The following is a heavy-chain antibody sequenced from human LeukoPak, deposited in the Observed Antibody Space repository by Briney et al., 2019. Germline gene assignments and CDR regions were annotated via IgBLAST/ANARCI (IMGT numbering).Heavy chain of an antibody. CDR3: ATSDDSSGSD. Sequence: GGSLRLSRVASGFTFSGYWMSWVRQAPGKGLEWVANINEDGSVKHYVDSVKGRFTISRDNAKNSVFLQMNSLRDEDTALYYCATSDDSSGSDWGQGTLVTVSS. J-gene: IGHJ4*02. V-gene: IGHV3-7*01. CDR1: GFTFSGYW. D-gene: IGHD3-22*01. CDR2: INEDGSVK.